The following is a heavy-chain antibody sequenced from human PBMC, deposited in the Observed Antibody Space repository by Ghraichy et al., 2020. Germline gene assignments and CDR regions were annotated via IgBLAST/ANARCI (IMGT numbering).Heavy chain of an antibody. J-gene: IGHJ4*02. CDR2: IYHSGST. V-gene: IGHV4-38-2*02. Sequence: SETLSLTCTVSGYSISSGYYWGWIRQPPGKGLEWIGSIYHSGSTYYNPSLKSRVTISVDTSKNQFSLKLSSVTAADTAVYYCARDIPDSSSWYIDYWGQGTLVTVSS. CDR3: ARDIPDSSSWYIDY. D-gene: IGHD6-13*01. CDR1: GYSISSGYY.